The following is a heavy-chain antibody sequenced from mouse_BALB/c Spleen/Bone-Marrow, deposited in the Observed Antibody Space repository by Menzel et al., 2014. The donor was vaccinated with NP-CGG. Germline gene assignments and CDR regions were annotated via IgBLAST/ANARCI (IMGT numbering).Heavy chain of an antibody. V-gene: IGHV1-5*01. CDR1: GYTFSNYW. CDR2: IYPGNSDT. D-gene: IGHD3-1*01. Sequence: EVQLQQSGTVLARPGAAVKMSCKASGYTFSNYWMHWVNQRPGQGLEWIGTIYPGNSDTTYDQNFKGKAKLTAVTSTSTAYMELSSRTNEDSAVYYCTTLARNNFDYWGQGTTLTVSS. J-gene: IGHJ2*01. CDR3: TTLARNNFDY.